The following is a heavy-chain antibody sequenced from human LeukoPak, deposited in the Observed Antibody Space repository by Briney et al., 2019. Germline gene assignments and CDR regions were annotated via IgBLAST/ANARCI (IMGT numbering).Heavy chain of an antibody. CDR2: ISSSGSTI. CDR3: ARDPPQLWFGLAFDY. D-gene: IGHD3-10*01. V-gene: IGHV3-48*03. J-gene: IGHJ4*02. CDR1: GFTFSSYE. Sequence: GGSLRLSCAASGFTFSSYEMNWVRQAPGKGLEWVSYISSSGSTIYYADSVKGRFTISRDNAKSSLYLQMNSLRAEDTAVYYCARDPPQLWFGLAFDYWGQGTLVTVSS.